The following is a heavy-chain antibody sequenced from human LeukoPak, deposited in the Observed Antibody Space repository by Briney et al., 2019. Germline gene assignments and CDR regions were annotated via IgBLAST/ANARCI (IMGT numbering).Heavy chain of an antibody. D-gene: IGHD6-13*01. CDR1: GFTVSSNY. CDR2: IYSGGST. CDR3: ARDPLNSSSGGGSDY. Sequence: PGGSLRLSCAASGFTVSSNYMSWVRQAPGEGLEWVSVIYSGGSTYYADSVKGRFTISRDNSKNTLYLQMNSLRAEDTAVYYCARDPLNSSSGGGSDYWGQGTLVTVSS. V-gene: IGHV3-53*01. J-gene: IGHJ4*02.